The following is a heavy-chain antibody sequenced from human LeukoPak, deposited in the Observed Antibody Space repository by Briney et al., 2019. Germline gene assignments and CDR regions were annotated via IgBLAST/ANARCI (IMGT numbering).Heavy chain of an antibody. CDR1: GGTFSSYA. J-gene: IGHJ4*02. Sequence: SVKVSCKASGGTFSSYAISWVRQAPGQGLEWMGRIIPILGIANYAQKFQGRVTITADKSTSTAYMELSSLSSEDTAVYYCARGGYYDSSGHYYYYFDYWGQGTLVTVSS. CDR2: IIPILGIA. V-gene: IGHV1-69*04. CDR3: ARGGYYDSSGHYYYYFDY. D-gene: IGHD3-22*01.